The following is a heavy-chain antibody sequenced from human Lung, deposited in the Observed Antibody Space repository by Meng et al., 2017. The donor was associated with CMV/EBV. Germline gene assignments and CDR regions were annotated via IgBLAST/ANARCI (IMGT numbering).Heavy chain of an antibody. V-gene: IGHV3-30*02. CDR1: GFIFSSYG. Sequence: GESLKISCAASGFIFSSYGMHWVRQAPGKGLEWVAFIRYDGTNKFYTDSVKGRFTISRDNSNNTLYLQMNSLRAEDTDVYYCAKDPMSYLGFDYWGQGTLVTVSS. CDR3: AKDPMSYLGFDY. D-gene: IGHD1-26*01. CDR2: IRYDGTNK. J-gene: IGHJ4*02.